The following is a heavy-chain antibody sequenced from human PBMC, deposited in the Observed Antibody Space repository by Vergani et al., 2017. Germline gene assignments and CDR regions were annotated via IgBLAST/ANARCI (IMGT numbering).Heavy chain of an antibody. D-gene: IGHD3-3*01. CDR1: GGSISSYY. CDR3: ARLLRFPPNLYYFDY. J-gene: IGHJ4*02. Sequence: QVQLQESGPGLVKPSETLSLTCTVSGGSISSYYWSWIRQPPGKGLEWIGYIYYSGSTNYNPSLKSRVTISVDTSKNQFSLKLSSVTAADTAVYYCARLLRFPPNLYYFDYWGQGTLVTVSS. CDR2: IYYSGST. V-gene: IGHV4-59*12.